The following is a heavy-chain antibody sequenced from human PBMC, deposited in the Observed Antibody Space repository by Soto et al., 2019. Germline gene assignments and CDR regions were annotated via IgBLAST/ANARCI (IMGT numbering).Heavy chain of an antibody. Sequence: SETLSLTCAVYGGSFSGYYWSWIRQPPGKGLEWIGEINHSGSTNYNPSLKSRVNISVDTSKNQFSLKLSSVTAADTAVYYCARVRYSGYQIDYWGQGTLVTVSS. D-gene: IGHD5-12*01. CDR3: ARVRYSGYQIDY. J-gene: IGHJ4*02. CDR2: INHSGST. V-gene: IGHV4-34*01. CDR1: GGSFSGYY.